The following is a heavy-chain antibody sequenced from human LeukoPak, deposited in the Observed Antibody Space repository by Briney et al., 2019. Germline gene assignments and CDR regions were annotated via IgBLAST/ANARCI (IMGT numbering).Heavy chain of an antibody. CDR2: ISYDGSNK. V-gene: IGHV3-30-3*01. CDR3: ARDGLSVGSGFDY. J-gene: IGHJ4*02. D-gene: IGHD2-15*01. Sequence: PGRSLRLSCAPSGFTFSSYSMHWVRQAPGKGLEWVAVISYDGSNKYYADSVKGRFTISRDNSKNTLYLQMNSLRAEDTAVYYCARDGLSVGSGFDYWGQGTLVTVSS. CDR1: GFTFSSYS.